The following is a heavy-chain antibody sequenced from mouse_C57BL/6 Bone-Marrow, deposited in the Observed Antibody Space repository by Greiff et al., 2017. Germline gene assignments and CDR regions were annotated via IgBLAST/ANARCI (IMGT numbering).Heavy chain of an antibody. J-gene: IGHJ4*01. D-gene: IGHD1-1*01. Sequence: QVQLQQSGAELARPGASVKLSCKASGYTFTSYGISWVKQRTGQGLEWIGEIYPRSGNNYYNEKFTGKAKLTADKSSSTAYMELRSLTSEDSAVYFCARRGYYYGSSLDYAMDYWGQGTSVTVSS. CDR2: IYPRSGNN. CDR1: GYTFTSYG. CDR3: ARRGYYYGSSLDYAMDY. V-gene: IGHV1-81*01.